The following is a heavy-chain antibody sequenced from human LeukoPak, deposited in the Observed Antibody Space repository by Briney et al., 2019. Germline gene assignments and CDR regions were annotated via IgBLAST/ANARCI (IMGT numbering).Heavy chain of an antibody. Sequence: PSETLSLTCTVSGGSISSYYWSWIRQPPGKGLEWIGYIYYSGSTNYNPSLKSRVTISVDTSKNQFSLKLSSVTAADTAVYYCARVGKTFYSSGSDIWGQGTMVTVSS. V-gene: IGHV4-59*01. CDR3: ARVGKTFYSSGSDI. D-gene: IGHD6-19*01. CDR1: GGSISSYY. J-gene: IGHJ3*02. CDR2: IYYSGST.